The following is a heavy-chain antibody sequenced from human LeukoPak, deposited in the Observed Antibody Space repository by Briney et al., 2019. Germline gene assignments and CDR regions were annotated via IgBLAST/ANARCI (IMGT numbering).Heavy chain of an antibody. CDR1: RYTFTGYY. D-gene: IGHD6-19*01. CDR2: INPNSGGT. J-gene: IGHJ4*02. Sequence: ASVKVSCKASRYTFTGYYMHWVRQAPGQGLEWMGWINPNSGGTNYAQKFQGRVTMTRDTSISTAYMELSRLRSDDTAVYYCARGLDSSGWYEVYWGQGTLVTVSS. V-gene: IGHV1-2*02. CDR3: ARGLDSSGWYEVY.